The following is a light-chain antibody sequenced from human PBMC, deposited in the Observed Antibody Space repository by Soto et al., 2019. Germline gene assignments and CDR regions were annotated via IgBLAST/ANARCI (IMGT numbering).Light chain of an antibody. CDR2: GAS. J-gene: IGKJ3*01. CDR3: QQYGSSPRT. Sequence: EIVLTQSPGTLSLSPGGRATLSCRASQSVSSSYLAWYQQKPGQAPGLLIYGASSRATGIPDRFSGSGSGTDFTLTISRLEPEDFAVYYCQQYGSSPRTFGPGTKVDIK. CDR1: QSVSSSY. V-gene: IGKV3-20*01.